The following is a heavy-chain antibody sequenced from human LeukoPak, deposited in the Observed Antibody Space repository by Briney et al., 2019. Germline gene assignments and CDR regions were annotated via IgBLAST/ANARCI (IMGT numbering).Heavy chain of an antibody. V-gene: IGHV3-74*01. CDR2: INTDGSST. J-gene: IGHJ4*02. D-gene: IGHD6-13*01. CDR3: ARGRITSSWYYFDY. Sequence: GGSLRLSCAASGFTFSGYWMHWVRQAPGKGLVWVSRINTDGSSTTYAYSVKGRFTISRDNAKNTLYLQMNSLRVEDTAVYYCARGRITSSWYYFDYWGQGALVTVSS. CDR1: GFTFSGYW.